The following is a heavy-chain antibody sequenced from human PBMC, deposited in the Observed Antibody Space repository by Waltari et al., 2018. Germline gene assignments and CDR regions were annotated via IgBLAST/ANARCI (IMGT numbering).Heavy chain of an antibody. D-gene: IGHD2-15*01. J-gene: IGHJ6*02. CDR2: INHSPKR. V-gene: IGHV4-34*01. CDR3: VGLEDCSGPGGNCYSGDPFALDV. Sequence: QVHLHQWGAGQLQPSETLSLTCVVNGGSVRGYYWGWVRQAPGKGLAWIGEINHSPKRNYHPSLRSRVDMSVDTSKNQFSLKLNFVTAADTGVYYCVGLEDCSGPGGNCYSGDPFALDVWGQGTTVTVSS. CDR1: GGSVRGYY.